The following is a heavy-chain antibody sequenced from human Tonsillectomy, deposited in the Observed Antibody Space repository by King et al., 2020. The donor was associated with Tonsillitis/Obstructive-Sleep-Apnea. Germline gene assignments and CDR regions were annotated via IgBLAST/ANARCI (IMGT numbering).Heavy chain of an antibody. J-gene: IGHJ3*02. CDR1: GYQFISYF. D-gene: IGHD5-18*01. V-gene: IGHV1-46*01. CDR3: ARDVYVGYGRWALDM. Sequence: QLVQSGAEVKKPGASVKISCKTSGYQFISYFMHWVRQVPGQGLEWMGIFNPMTSSTRSAQKFQGRVTMTRDTATSTVNMELDSLGSEDTAVYYCARDVYVGYGRWALDMWGQGPMDTVPS. CDR2: FNPMTSST.